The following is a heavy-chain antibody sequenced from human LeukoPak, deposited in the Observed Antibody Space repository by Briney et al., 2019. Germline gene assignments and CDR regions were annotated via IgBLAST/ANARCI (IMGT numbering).Heavy chain of an antibody. J-gene: IGHJ4*02. CDR2: IIPIFGTA. D-gene: IGHD4-17*01. CDR1: GGTFSSYA. CDR3: ARGLGDYGDCVDCLYFDY. V-gene: IGHV1-69*06. Sequence: VASVKASCKASGGTFSSYAISWVRQAPGQGLEWMGGIIPIFGTANYAQKFQGRVTITADKSTSTAYMELSSLRSEDTAVYYCARGLGDYGDCVDCLYFDYWGQGTLVTVSS.